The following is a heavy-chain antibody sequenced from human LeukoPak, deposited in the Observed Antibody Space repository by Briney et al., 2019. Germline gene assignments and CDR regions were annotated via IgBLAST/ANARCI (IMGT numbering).Heavy chain of an antibody. CDR1: GYTFTGYY. CDR2: INPNSGGT. V-gene: IGHV1-2*02. J-gene: IGHJ4*02. D-gene: IGHD3-9*01. Sequence: ASVKVSCKASGYTFTGYYMHWVRQAPGQGLEWMGWINPNSGGTNYAQKFHGRVTMTRDTSISTAYMELRRLRSDDTAVYYCARVFFPGYFGFDYWGQGTRVTVPP. CDR3: ARVFFPGYFGFDY.